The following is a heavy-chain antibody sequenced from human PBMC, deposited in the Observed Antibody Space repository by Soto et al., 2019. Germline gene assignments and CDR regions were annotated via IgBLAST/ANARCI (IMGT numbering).Heavy chain of an antibody. D-gene: IGHD2-15*01. CDR1: GGSFTTYY. Sequence: QVQLHQWGAGLLKPSETLSLTCAVYGGSFTTYYWSWIRQSPGKGLEWIGEINHSGFTNYNPSLESRVTTSVDTSKHQFSLKLRSVTVADTAIYYCARRYCSDSYCSYFDYWGRGTLVSVSS. CDR2: INHSGFT. V-gene: IGHV4-34*01. J-gene: IGHJ4*02. CDR3: ARRYCSDSYCSYFDY.